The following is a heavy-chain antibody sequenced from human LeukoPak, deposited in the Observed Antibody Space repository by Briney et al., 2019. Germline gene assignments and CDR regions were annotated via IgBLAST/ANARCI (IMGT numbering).Heavy chain of an antibody. CDR3: VRDKLTGASRLDY. Sequence: GGSLRLSCAASGLTFSNYWMTWVRQAPGKGLEWVANIKQEGSEIYYVDSVKGRFTISRDDAKNSLYLQMNSLRAEDTAVYYCVRDKLTGASRLDYWGQGTLLTVSS. V-gene: IGHV3-7*03. D-gene: IGHD7-27*01. CDR1: GLTFSNYW. CDR2: IKQEGSEI. J-gene: IGHJ4*02.